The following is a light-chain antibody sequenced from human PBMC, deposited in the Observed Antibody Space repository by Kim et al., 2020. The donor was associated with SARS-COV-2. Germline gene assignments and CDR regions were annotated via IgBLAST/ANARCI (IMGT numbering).Light chain of an antibody. CDR1: QSISTN. Sequence: VSPGARATLSCRASQSISTNLAWYQHKPGQAPSLLIYGASTRATGVPARFSGSGSGTDFTLTISSLQSEDFAVYFCQQYNKWPMYTFGQGTKLEI. V-gene: IGKV3-15*01. J-gene: IGKJ2*01. CDR3: QQYNKWPMYT. CDR2: GAS.